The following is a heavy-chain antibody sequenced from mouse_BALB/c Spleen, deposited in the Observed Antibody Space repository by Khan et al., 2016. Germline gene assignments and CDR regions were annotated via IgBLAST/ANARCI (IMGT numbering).Heavy chain of an antibody. CDR2: INTYTGEP. D-gene: IGHD2-13*01. Sequence: QIQLVQSGPELKKPGETVKISCKASGYTSTNYGMNWVKQAPGKGLKWMGWINTYTGEPTYADDFKGRFAFSLQTSASTAYLQINNLKNEDTATYFCAIGGDYGGFASWGQGTLVTVSA. J-gene: IGHJ3*01. CDR3: AIGGDYGGFAS. CDR1: GYTSTNYG. V-gene: IGHV9-3-1*01.